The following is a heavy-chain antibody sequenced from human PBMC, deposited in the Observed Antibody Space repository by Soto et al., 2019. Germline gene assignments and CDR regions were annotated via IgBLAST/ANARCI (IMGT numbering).Heavy chain of an antibody. D-gene: IGHD3-16*01. CDR2: IYNSGST. CDR3: AGGPMGYDS. J-gene: IGHJ4*02. CDR1: GGSISGYY. Sequence: SETLSLTCTVSGGSISGYYWSWIRQPPGKGLEWIGYIYNSGSTNYNPSFKSRVTISVDTSKNQFSLKLSSVTAADAAVYYCAGGPMGYDSWGQGTLVTVSS. V-gene: IGHV4-59*01.